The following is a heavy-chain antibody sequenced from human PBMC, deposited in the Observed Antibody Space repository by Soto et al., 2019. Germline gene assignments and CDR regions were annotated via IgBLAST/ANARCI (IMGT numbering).Heavy chain of an antibody. V-gene: IGHV3-30*18. J-gene: IGHJ4*02. CDR3: AKDHFAYGDYYDY. D-gene: IGHD4-17*01. CDR1: GFTFSRSG. CDR2: ISKDGTNQ. Sequence: QVQLVESGGGVVQPGRSLRLSCAASGFTFSRSGMHWVRQAPGKGPEWVAVISKDGTNQYYADSVKGRFTISRDNSKNTLHLKMNSLRAEDTAVYYCAKDHFAYGDYYDYLGKGTLVTVSS.